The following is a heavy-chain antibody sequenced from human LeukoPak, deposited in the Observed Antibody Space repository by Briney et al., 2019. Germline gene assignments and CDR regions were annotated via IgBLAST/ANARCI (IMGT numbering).Heavy chain of an antibody. Sequence: SETLSLTCTVSGGSISSYYWSWIRQPPGKGLEWIGYIYYSGSTNYNPSPKSRVTISVDTSKNQFSLKLSSVTAADTAVYYCAAGGTMAVNLDYWGQGTLVTVSS. CDR2: IYYSGST. J-gene: IGHJ4*02. V-gene: IGHV4-59*01. CDR3: AAGGTMAVNLDY. CDR1: GGSISSYY. D-gene: IGHD4-23*01.